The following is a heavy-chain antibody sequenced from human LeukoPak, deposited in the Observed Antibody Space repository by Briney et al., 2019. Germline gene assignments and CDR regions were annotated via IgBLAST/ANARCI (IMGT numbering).Heavy chain of an antibody. J-gene: IGHJ4*02. CDR1: GGSISRGSYY. D-gene: IGHD6-13*01. CDR2: IFYTGSS. Sequence: SETLSLTCSVSGGSISRGSYYWGWIRQPPGKGLEWIGSIFYTGSSYYNPSLKSRVTISVDRTKIQFSLKLSSVTAADTAVYYCAREGTGIAAASDYWGQGTLVTVSS. V-gene: IGHV4-39*07. CDR3: AREGTGIAAASDY.